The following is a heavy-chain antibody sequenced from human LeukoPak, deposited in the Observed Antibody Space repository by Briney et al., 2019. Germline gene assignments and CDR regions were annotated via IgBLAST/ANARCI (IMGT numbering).Heavy chain of an antibody. CDR3: ARDIWGQHTRYFDY. CDR2: IQSDGKKE. CDR1: GFIFSAYG. Sequence: PGGSLRLSCAASGFIFSAYGIHWVRQAPGKGLEWVAWIQSDGKKEYYADSAKGRFTISRDNSKETVYLQANSLRAEDAAVYFCARDIWGQHTRYFDYWGQGTLVTVSS. D-gene: IGHD4/OR15-4a*01. J-gene: IGHJ4*02. V-gene: IGHV3-30*02.